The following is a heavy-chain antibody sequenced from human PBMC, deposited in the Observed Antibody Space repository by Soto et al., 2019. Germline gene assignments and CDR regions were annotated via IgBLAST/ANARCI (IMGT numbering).Heavy chain of an antibody. V-gene: IGHV4-34*01. J-gene: IGHJ6*02. Sequence: ETLSLTCPVYGGSFSGYYWSWIRQPPGKGLEWLGEINHSGSTNYNPSRKRRVTISVDTSKNQFSLKLSSVTAAGTAVYYCARIGAGYSRYSYYGMDVWGQGTTVTVSS. D-gene: IGHD3-9*01. CDR2: INHSGST. CDR1: GGSFSGYY. CDR3: ARIGAGYSRYSYYGMDV.